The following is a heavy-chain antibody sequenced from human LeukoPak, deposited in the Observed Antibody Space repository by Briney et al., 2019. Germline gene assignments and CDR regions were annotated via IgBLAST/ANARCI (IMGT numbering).Heavy chain of an antibody. CDR3: ARDLYGSGSFDY. V-gene: IGHV3-48*03. D-gene: IGHD3-10*01. CDR1: GFTFSSYE. CDR2: ISSSGSTI. Sequence: GGSLRLSCAASGFTFSSYEMNWVRQAPGKGLEWVSYISSSGSTIYYADSVKGRFTISRDNAKNSLYPQMNSLRAEDTAVYYCARDLYGSGSFDYWGQGTLVTVSS. J-gene: IGHJ4*02.